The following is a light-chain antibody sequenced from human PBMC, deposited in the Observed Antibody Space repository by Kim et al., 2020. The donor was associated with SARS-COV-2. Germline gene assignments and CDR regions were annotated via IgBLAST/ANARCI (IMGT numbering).Light chain of an antibody. Sequence: DIQLTQSPSFLSASVGDRVTITCRASQGISSYLAWYQQKPGKAPKLLIYAASTLQSGVPSRFSGSGSGTEFTLTISSLQPEDFATYNGQQLNSDPGTVDPGTKVDIK. CDR2: AAS. J-gene: IGKJ3*01. V-gene: IGKV1-9*01. CDR1: QGISSY. CDR3: QQLNSDPGT.